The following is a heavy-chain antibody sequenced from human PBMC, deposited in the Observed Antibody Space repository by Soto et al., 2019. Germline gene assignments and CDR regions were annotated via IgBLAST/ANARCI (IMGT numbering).Heavy chain of an antibody. CDR3: AKEFWSGYYHP. CDR1: GFTFSSYG. J-gene: IGHJ5*02. CDR2: ISYDGSNK. Sequence: GGSLRLSCAASGFTFSSYGMHWVRQAPGKGLEWVAVISYDGSNKYYADSVKGRFTISRDNSKNTLYLQMNSLRAEDTAVYYCAKEFWSGYYHPWGQGTLVTVSS. D-gene: IGHD3-3*01. V-gene: IGHV3-30*18.